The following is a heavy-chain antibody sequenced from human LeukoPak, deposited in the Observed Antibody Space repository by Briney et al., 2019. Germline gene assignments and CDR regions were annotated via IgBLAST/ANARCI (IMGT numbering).Heavy chain of an antibody. V-gene: IGHV2-26*01. J-gene: IGHJ6*02. CDR3: ARTYMAVAGLYYYYGMDV. CDR2: IFSNDEK. Sequence: SGPVLVKPTETLTLTCTVSGFSLSNARMGVSWIRQPPGKALEWLAHIFSNDEKSYSTSLKSRLTISKDTSKSQVVLTMTNMDPVDTATYYRARTYMAVAGLYYYYGMDVWGQGTTVTVSS. D-gene: IGHD6-19*01. CDR1: GFSLSNARMG.